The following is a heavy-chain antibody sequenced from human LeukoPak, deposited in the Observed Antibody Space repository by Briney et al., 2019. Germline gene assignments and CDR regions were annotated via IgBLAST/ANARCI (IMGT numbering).Heavy chain of an antibody. CDR1: GFTFSSYS. CDR2: ISSSSSYI. J-gene: IGHJ4*02. CDR3: AKEGDSGGYYVLYYFDS. V-gene: IGHV3-21*04. Sequence: GGSLRLSCAASGFTFSSYSMNWVRQAPGKGLEWVSSISSSSSYIYYADSVKGRFTISRDNAKNSLYLQMNSLRVEDTAIYYCAKEGDSGGYYVLYYFDSWGQGTLITVSS. D-gene: IGHD3-22*01.